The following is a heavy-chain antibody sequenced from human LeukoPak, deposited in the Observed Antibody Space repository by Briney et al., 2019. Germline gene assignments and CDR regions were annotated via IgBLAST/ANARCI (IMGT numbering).Heavy chain of an antibody. CDR2: INPNSGGT. CDR3: ARAYYDILTGYYYFDY. J-gene: IGHJ4*02. Sequence: ASVKVSYKPSGYTFTGYYMHWVRQAPGQGLEWMGWINPNSGGTNYAQKFQGRVTMTRDTSISTAYMELSRLRSDDTAVYYCARAYYDILTGYYYFDYWGQGTLVTVSS. CDR1: GYTFTGYY. D-gene: IGHD3-9*01. V-gene: IGHV1-2*02.